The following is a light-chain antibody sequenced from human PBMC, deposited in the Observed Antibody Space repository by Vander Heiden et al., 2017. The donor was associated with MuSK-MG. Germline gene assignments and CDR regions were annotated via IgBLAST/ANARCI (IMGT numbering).Light chain of an antibody. CDR1: HDISNS. CDR3: QQAERLPLT. Sequence: DIQMTQSPSSLSASVGDRVTITCQASHDISNSLNWFQHKPGEAPKSLIYDASILEAGVPSRFSGSGSGTEFTFTISSLQPEDIGTYFCQQAERLPLTFGGGTKVEI. J-gene: IGKJ4*02. CDR2: DAS. V-gene: IGKV1-33*01.